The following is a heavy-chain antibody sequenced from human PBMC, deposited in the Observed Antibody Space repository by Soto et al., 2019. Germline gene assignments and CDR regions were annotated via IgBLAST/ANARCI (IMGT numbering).Heavy chain of an antibody. D-gene: IGHD6-6*01. J-gene: IGHJ4*02. CDR1: GLTFSSYW. CDR3: ASTRGAYSSSADFDY. Sequence: GGSLRLSCVASGLTFSSYWISWVRQAPGKGLEWVANIKQDGSEKYYVGSVRGRFTISRDNSKNSLYLQMNSLRAEDTAVYYCASTRGAYSSSADFDYWGQGILVTVSS. V-gene: IGHV3-7*01. CDR2: IKQDGSEK.